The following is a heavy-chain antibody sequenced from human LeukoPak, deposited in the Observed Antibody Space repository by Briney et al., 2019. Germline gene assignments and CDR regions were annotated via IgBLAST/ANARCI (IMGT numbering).Heavy chain of an antibody. Sequence: GGSLRLSCAASGLTFSSFWMHWVRQAPGKGLEWVAIIWYDGSNQYYVDSVKGRFTISKDNSKNTLYLQMNSLRAEDTAIYYCATVRGSSSSTWNADSWGQGTLVTVSS. V-gene: IGHV3-33*08. J-gene: IGHJ4*02. CDR3: ATVRGSSSSTWNADS. D-gene: IGHD3-16*01. CDR1: GLTFSSFW. CDR2: IWYDGSNQ.